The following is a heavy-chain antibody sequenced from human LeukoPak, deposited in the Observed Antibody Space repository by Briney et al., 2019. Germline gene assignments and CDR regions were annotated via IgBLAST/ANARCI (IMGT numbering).Heavy chain of an antibody. CDR1: GGSISSYY. CDR3: ARDCGSSGWYGDVFDI. J-gene: IGHJ3*02. Sequence: KPSETLSLTCTVSGGSISSYYWSWIRQPPGKGLEWIGYIYYSGSTNYNPSLKSRVTISVDTSKNQFSLKLSSVTAADTAVYYCARDCGSSGWYGDVFDIWGQGTMVTVSS. D-gene: IGHD6-19*01. CDR2: IYYSGST. V-gene: IGHV4-59*01.